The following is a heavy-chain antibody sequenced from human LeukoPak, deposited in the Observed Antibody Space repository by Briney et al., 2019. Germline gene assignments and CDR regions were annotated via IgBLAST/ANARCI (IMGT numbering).Heavy chain of an antibody. CDR1: GASISSYY. D-gene: IGHD6-19*01. CDR3: ARDDEGSECQSSDWYKFDP. V-gene: IGHV4-59*12. J-gene: IGHJ5*02. Sequence: SETLSLTCTVSGASISSYYWSWIRQPPGKGLEWIGYIYYTGSTNSNPSLKSRVTISLDTSKNQFFLKLSSVTAADTAVYYCARDDEGSECQSSDWYKFDPWAQETLVTVPS. CDR2: IYYTGST.